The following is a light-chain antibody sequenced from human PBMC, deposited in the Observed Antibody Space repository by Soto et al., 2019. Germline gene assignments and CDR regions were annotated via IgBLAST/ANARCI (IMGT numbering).Light chain of an antibody. CDR2: EVS. CDR1: STDFVSYNR. V-gene: IGLV2-18*01. CDR3: SLYTSDNAYV. Sequence: QSALTQPPSVSGSPGQSVTISCTGTSTDFVSYNRVSWYQQPPGTAPKLMIYEVSKRPSGVPDRFSGSKSGNTASLTISGLQAAYEADYYCSLYTSDNAYVFGTGTKLTVL. J-gene: IGLJ1*01.